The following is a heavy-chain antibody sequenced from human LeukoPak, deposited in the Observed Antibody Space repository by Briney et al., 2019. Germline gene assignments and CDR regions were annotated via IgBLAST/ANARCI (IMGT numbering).Heavy chain of an antibody. J-gene: IGHJ4*02. CDR3: ARDHRASSSVTFDY. CDR2: INPSGGST. D-gene: IGHD6-6*01. CDR1: GYTFSSNY. V-gene: IGHV1-46*01. Sequence: ASVTVSCKASGYTFSSNYMHWVRQAPGQGIEWMGIINPSGGSTSYAQKFQGRVTMTRDMSTSTVYMELSSLRSEDTAVYYCARDHRASSSVTFDYWGQGTLVTVSS.